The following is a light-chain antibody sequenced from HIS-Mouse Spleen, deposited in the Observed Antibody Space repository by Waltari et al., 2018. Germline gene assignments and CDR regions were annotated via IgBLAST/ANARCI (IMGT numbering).Light chain of an antibody. CDR3: QQYNSYSFT. J-gene: IGKJ3*01. CDR2: KAS. Sequence: IQMNQSPSTLSASVGDRVTITCRASQSISSWLAWYQQKPGKAPKLLIYKASSLESGVPSRFSGSGSGTEFTLTISSLQPDDFATYYCQQYNSYSFTFGPGTKVDIK. V-gene: IGKV1-5*03. CDR1: QSISSW.